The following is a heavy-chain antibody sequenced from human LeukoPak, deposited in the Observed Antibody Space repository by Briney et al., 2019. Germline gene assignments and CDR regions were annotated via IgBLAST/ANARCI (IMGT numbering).Heavy chain of an antibody. D-gene: IGHD6-6*01. V-gene: IGHV3-48*01. CDR3: ASLSSSSAHDY. Sequence: GGSLRLSCEASGFIFRTYRTNWVRQAPGKGLEWLSYISSTSSMYYADSVKGRFTISRDNSKNTLYLQMNSLRGEDTAVYYCASLSSSSAHDYWGQGTLVTVSS. CDR1: GFIFRTYR. J-gene: IGHJ4*02. CDR2: ISSTSSM.